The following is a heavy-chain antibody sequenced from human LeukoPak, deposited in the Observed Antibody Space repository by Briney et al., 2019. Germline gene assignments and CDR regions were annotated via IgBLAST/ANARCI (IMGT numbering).Heavy chain of an antibody. V-gene: IGHV4-30-2*01. Sequence: SQTLSLTCAVSGGSISSGGYSWSWIRQPPGKGLEWIGYIYHSGSTYYNPSLKSRVTISVDRSKNQFSLELSSVTAADTAVYYCAREGYDSSGYYWRFFDYWGQGTLVTVSS. CDR3: AREGYDSSGYYWRFFDY. J-gene: IGHJ4*02. CDR1: GGSISSGGYS. D-gene: IGHD3-22*01. CDR2: IYHSGST.